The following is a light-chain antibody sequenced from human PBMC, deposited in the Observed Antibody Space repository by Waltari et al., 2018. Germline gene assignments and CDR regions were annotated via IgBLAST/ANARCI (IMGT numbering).Light chain of an antibody. Sequence: QSVLPQPPSVSAANGHPVTISSSGRSSNLGHNSESLYYHRPGTVPKLLIYNNAKRPSWIPDRFSGSKSGTSASLGITGLQTGDEADYYCGTGDTSLTVWVLGGGTKVIVL. CDR2: NNA. CDR1: SSNLGHNS. V-gene: IGLV1-51*01. CDR3: GTGDTSLTVWV. J-gene: IGLJ3*02.